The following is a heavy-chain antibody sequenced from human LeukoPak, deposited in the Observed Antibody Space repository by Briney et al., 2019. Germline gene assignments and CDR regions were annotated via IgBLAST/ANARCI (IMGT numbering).Heavy chain of an antibody. Sequence: PGGSLRLSCAASGFTFSDYYMSWIRQAPGKGLEWVSYISSSSSYTNYADSVKGRFTISRDNAKNSLYLQMNSLRAEDTAVCYCARAAPLWFGELLSDAFDIWGQGTMVTVSS. CDR1: GFTFSDYY. V-gene: IGHV3-11*05. D-gene: IGHD3-10*01. CDR3: ARAAPLWFGELLSDAFDI. CDR2: ISSSSSYT. J-gene: IGHJ3*02.